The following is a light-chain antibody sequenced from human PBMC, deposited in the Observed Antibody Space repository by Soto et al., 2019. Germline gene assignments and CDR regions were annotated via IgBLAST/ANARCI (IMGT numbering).Light chain of an antibody. CDR2: GAS. CDR3: QQYGSSPPFT. Sequence: EIVLTQSPGTLSLSPGERATLSCRASQSVSSTYLVWYQQKPGQAPRLLIYGASNRATGIPDRFSGGGSGTDFTLTISRLEPEDFAVYYCQQYGSSPPFTFGPGTTVEIK. V-gene: IGKV3-20*01. CDR1: QSVSSTY. J-gene: IGKJ3*01.